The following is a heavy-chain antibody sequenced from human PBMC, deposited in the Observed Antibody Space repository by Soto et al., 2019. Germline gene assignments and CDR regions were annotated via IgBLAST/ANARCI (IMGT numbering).Heavy chain of an antibody. CDR1: GGTFSSYA. V-gene: IGHV1-69*06. CDR3: ARAGGYCSSTSCYRDYYYYYGMDV. Sequence: ASVKVSCKASGGTFSSYAISWVRQAPGQGLEWMGGVIPIFGTANYAQKFQGRVTITADKSTSTAYMELSSLRSEGTAVYYCARAGGYCSSTSCYRDYYYYYGMDVWGQGTTVTVPS. D-gene: IGHD2-2*01. J-gene: IGHJ6*02. CDR2: VIPIFGTA.